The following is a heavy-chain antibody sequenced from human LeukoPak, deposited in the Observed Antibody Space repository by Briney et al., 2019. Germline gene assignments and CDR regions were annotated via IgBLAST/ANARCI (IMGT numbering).Heavy chain of an antibody. CDR3: ASQTTVTDNYYYMDV. D-gene: IGHD4-17*01. Sequence: ASVKVSCKASGYTFTSYGITWVRQDPGQGLDWMGWISAYNGNTNYAQKLQGRVTMTTDTSTNTAYMELRSLRSDDTAVYYCASQTTVTDNYYYMDVWGKGTTVTVSS. J-gene: IGHJ6*03. CDR2: ISAYNGNT. CDR1: GYTFTSYG. V-gene: IGHV1-18*01.